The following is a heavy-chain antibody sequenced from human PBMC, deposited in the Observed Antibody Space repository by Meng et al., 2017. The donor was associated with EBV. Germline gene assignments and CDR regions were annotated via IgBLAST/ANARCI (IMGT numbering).Heavy chain of an antibody. CDR2: INAGNGNT. Sequence: QAQLVQLGAEVKQPGASVKVSCKASGYTFTSYAMHWVRQAPGQRLEWMGWINAGNGNTKYSQKFQGRVTITRDTSASTAYMELSSLRSEDTAVYYCARRGGVADWFDPWGQGTLVTVSS. V-gene: IGHV1-3*01. CDR1: GYTFTSYA. J-gene: IGHJ5*02. D-gene: IGHD2-15*01. CDR3: ARRGGVADWFDP.